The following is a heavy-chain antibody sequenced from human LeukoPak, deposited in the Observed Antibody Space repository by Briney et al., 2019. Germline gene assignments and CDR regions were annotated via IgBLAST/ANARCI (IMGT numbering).Heavy chain of an antibody. Sequence: ASVKVSCKASGYTFTSDGISWVRQAPGQGLEWMGWISAYNGNTNYAQKLQGRVTMTTDTSTSTAYMELRSLRSDDTAVYYCARAGITNYYYYMAVWGKGTTVTVSS. CDR3: ARAGITNYYYYMAV. CDR2: ISAYNGNT. V-gene: IGHV1-18*01. CDR1: GYTFTSDG. J-gene: IGHJ6*03. D-gene: IGHD3-10*01.